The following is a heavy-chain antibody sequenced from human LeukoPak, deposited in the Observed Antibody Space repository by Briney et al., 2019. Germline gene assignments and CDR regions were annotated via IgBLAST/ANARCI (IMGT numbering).Heavy chain of an antibody. CDR1: GFTFSSYS. CDR3: ARDSPLFEYSSTQPLERYYYYMDV. D-gene: IGHD6-6*01. Sequence: PGGSLXLSCAASGFTFSSYSMNWVRQAPGKGLEWVSSISSSSSYIYYADSVKGRFTISRDNAKNSLYLQMNSLRAEDTAVYYCARDSPLFEYSSTQPLERYYYYMDVWGKGTTVTVSS. V-gene: IGHV3-21*01. CDR2: ISSSSSYI. J-gene: IGHJ6*03.